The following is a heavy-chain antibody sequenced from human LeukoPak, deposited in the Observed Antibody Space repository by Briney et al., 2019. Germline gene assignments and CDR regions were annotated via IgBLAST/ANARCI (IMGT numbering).Heavy chain of an antibody. Sequence: PGGSLRLSCTASGFTFGDYAVSWFRQAPGKGLEWIGFIRSQIYGGTPKYAASVKGRFTISRNDSKSIASLHMDSLKTEDTAVYYGTRWDGTEIDYWGQGTLVTVS. CDR1: GFTFGDYA. CDR2: IRSQIYGGTP. CDR3: TRWDGTEIDY. V-gene: IGHV3-49*03. D-gene: IGHD1-26*01. J-gene: IGHJ4*02.